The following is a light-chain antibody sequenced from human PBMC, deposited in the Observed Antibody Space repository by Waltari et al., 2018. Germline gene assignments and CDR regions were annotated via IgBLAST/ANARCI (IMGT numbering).Light chain of an antibody. V-gene: IGKV1-39*01. CDR2: AAS. J-gene: IGKJ5*01. Sequence: IQMTQSPSSLSASVGDRVTITCRVSQSIRNYLNWYQQKPGKAPKLLIYAASSLQSGVPSRFSGSGSGTEFTLTISRLQPEDCATYHCQQSDSTPSTFGQGTRLEIK. CDR1: QSIRNY. CDR3: QQSDSTPST.